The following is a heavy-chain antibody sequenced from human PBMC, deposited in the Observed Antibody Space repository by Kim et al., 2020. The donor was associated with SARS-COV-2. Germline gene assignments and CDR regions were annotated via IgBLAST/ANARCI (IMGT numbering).Heavy chain of an antibody. CDR2: ISGSGGST. V-gene: IGHV3-23*01. Sequence: GGSLRLSCAASGFTFSSYAMSWVRQAPGKGLEWVSAISGSGGSTYYADSVKGRFTISRDNSKNTLYLQMNSLRAEDTAVYYCAKGNYYGSGSYYAEFDYWGQGTLVTVSS. J-gene: IGHJ4*02. D-gene: IGHD3-10*01. CDR1: GFTFSSYA. CDR3: AKGNYYGSGSYYAEFDY.